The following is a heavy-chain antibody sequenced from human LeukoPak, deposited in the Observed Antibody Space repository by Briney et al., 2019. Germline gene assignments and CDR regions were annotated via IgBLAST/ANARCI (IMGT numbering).Heavy chain of an antibody. Sequence: SVKVSCKASGGTFSSYTISWVRQAPGQGLEWMGRIIPILGIANYAQKFQGRVTITADKSTSTAYMELSSLRSEDTAVYYCAREPGIPSGGTNWFDPWGQGTLVTVSS. CDR3: AREPGIPSGGTNWFDP. V-gene: IGHV1-69*04. CDR1: GGTFSSYT. D-gene: IGHD3-16*01. CDR2: IIPILGIA. J-gene: IGHJ5*02.